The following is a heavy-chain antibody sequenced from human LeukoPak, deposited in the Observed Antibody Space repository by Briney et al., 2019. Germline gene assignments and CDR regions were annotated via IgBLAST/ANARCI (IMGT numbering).Heavy chain of an antibody. CDR1: GYNFTSYW. D-gene: IGHD5-12*01. V-gene: IGHV5-51*01. J-gene: IGHJ4*02. CDR2: IYPGDSDT. CDR3: ARRGYSGYEYYFDY. Sequence: GESLKISCKGSGYNFTSYWNGWVRQMPGXXXXXXXXIYPGDSDTRYGPSFQGQVTISADKSISTAYLQWSSLKASDTAMYYCARRGYSGYEYYFDYWGQGTLVTVSS.